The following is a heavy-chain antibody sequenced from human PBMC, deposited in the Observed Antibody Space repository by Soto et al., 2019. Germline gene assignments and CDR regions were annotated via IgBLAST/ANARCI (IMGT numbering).Heavy chain of an antibody. V-gene: IGHV1-2*04. J-gene: IGHJ6*02. Sequence: ASVKVSCKASGYTFTGYYMHWVRQAPGQGLEWMGWINPNSGGTNYAQKFQGWVTMTRDTSISTAYMELSRLRSDDTAVYYCARGIAAAGIYGMDVWGQGTTVTVSS. CDR2: INPNSGGT. CDR3: ARGIAAAGIYGMDV. CDR1: GYTFTGYY. D-gene: IGHD6-13*01.